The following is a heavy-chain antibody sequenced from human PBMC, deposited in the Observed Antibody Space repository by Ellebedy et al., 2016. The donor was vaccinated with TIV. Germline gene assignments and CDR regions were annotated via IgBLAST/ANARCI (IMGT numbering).Heavy chain of an antibody. J-gene: IGHJ4*02. V-gene: IGHV4-59*01. Sequence: SETLSLTCSVSNGSIGSYFWSWIRQPPGKGLEFIGYMFNSGRTNYNPPLKSRVTMSIDTSKNQFSLTLTSVTAADTAVYYCARGFIPGKVYYLDYWGQGTLVTVSS. CDR1: NGSIGSYF. D-gene: IGHD4-23*01. CDR3: ARGFIPGKVYYLDY. CDR2: MFNSGRT.